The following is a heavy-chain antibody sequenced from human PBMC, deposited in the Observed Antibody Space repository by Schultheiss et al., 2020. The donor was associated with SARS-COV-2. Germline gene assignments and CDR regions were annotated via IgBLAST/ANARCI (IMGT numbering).Heavy chain of an antibody. D-gene: IGHD6-13*01. CDR3: ARRGRQQHNFFQH. V-gene: IGHV4-59*08. J-gene: IGHJ1*01. CDR1: GGSFSGYY. CDR2: IYYSGST. Sequence: GSLRLSCAVYGGSFSGYYWSWIRQPPGKGLEWIGYIYYSGSTNYNPSLKSRVTISVDTSKNQFSLKLSSVTAADTAVYYCARRGRQQHNFFQHWGQGTLVTVSS.